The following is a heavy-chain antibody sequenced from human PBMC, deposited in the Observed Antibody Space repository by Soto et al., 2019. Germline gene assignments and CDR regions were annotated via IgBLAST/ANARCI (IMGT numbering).Heavy chain of an antibody. V-gene: IGHV5-10-1*01. CDR3: ARHSIAAAGTPNYGMDV. CDR2: IDPSDSYT. D-gene: IGHD6-13*01. J-gene: IGHJ6*02. Sequence: GESLKISCKGSGYSFTSYWISWVRQMPGKGLEWMGRIDPSDSYTNYSPSFQGHVTISADKSNSTAYLQWSSLKASDTAMYYCARHSIAAAGTPNYGMDVWGQGTTVTVSS. CDR1: GYSFTSYW.